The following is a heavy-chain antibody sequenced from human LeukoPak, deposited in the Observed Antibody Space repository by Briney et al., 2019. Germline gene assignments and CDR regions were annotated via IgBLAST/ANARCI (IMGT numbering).Heavy chain of an antibody. CDR1: GFTFSSYG. V-gene: IGHV3-23*01. J-gene: IGHJ3*02. CDR2: ISGSGGST. D-gene: IGHD2-2*01. Sequence: GGSLRLSCAVSGFTFSSYGMSWVRQAPGKGLEWVSAISGSGGSTYYADSVKGRFTISRDNSKNTLYLQMNSLRGEDTAVYYCARSYAIDAFDIWGQGTMVTVSS. CDR3: ARSYAIDAFDI.